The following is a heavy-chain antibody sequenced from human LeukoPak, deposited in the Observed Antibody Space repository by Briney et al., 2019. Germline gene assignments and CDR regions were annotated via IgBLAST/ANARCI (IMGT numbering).Heavy chain of an antibody. Sequence: PGGSLRLSCAASGFTFSSHAMSWVRQAPGKGLEWVSAISGSGFSTYYADSVKGRFAISRDNSKNTLYLQMNSLRAEDTAVYYCARESYYGSGPNDYWGQGTLVTVSS. CDR2: ISGSGFST. V-gene: IGHV3-23*01. J-gene: IGHJ4*02. D-gene: IGHD3-10*01. CDR3: ARESYYGSGPNDY. CDR1: GFTFSSHA.